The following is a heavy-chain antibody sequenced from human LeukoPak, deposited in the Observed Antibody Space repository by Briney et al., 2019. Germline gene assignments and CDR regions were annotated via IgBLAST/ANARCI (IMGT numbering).Heavy chain of an antibody. J-gene: IGHJ4*02. V-gene: IGHV3-23*01. D-gene: IGHD5-18*01. CDR2: ISGSGGST. CDR3: ARRNTAIVNDY. CDR1: GFTFSNYD. Sequence: GGSLRLSCAASGFTFSNYDMSWFRQAPGRGLEWVSTISGSGGSTYYADAVKGRFTISRDNSKNTLYLQVNSLRAEDTAIHYCARRNTAIVNDYWGQGTLVTASS.